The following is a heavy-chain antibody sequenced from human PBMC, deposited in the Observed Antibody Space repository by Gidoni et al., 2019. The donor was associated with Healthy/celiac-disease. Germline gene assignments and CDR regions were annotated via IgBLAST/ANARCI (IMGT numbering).Heavy chain of an antibody. CDR3: ATTRQYLLGEPFDY. CDR1: RLPFPSSA. D-gene: IGHD4-4*01. Sequence: QRERVHSGREVKKPVTSANVSCKASRLPFPSSALQWVRQARGQRLEWIGWIVVGIGNANYAQKFQERVTITGDISTSTAYMELSSLRSEDTAVYYCATTRQYLLGEPFDYWGQGTLVTVSS. CDR2: IVVGIGNA. V-gene: IGHV1-58*01. J-gene: IGHJ4*02.